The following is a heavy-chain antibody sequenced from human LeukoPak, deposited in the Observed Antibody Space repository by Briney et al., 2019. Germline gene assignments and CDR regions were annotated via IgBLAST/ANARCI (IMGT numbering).Heavy chain of an antibody. CDR1: GYTFTSYD. J-gene: IGHJ4*02. Sequence: ASVKVSCKASGYTFTSYDINWVRQAPGQGLEWMGWINPNSGGTNYAQKFQGRVTMTRDTSISTAYMELSRLRSDDTAVYYCARDRGYSGYDYCYFDYWGQGTLVTVSS. V-gene: IGHV1-2*02. CDR3: ARDRGYSGYDYCYFDY. D-gene: IGHD5-12*01. CDR2: INPNSGGT.